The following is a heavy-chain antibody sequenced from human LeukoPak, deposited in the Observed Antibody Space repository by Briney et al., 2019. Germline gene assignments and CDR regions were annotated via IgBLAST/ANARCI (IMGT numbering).Heavy chain of an antibody. V-gene: IGHV4-38-2*02. CDR2: IYHSGST. J-gene: IGHJ5*02. Sequence: SETLSLTCTVSGYSISSGYYWGWIRQPPGKGLEWIGSIYHSGSTYYNPSLKSRVTISVDTSKNQFSLKLSSVTAADTAVYYCARSSRPLNWFDPWGQGTLVTASS. CDR1: GYSISSGYY. CDR3: ARSSRPLNWFDP.